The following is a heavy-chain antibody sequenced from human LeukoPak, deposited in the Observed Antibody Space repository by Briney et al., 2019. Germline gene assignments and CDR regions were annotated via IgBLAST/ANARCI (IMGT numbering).Heavy chain of an antibody. V-gene: IGHV1-2*02. CDR3: ARRVAAAGREFDY. CDR2: INPNSGGT. D-gene: IGHD6-13*01. J-gene: IGHJ4*02. CDR1: GYTFTGYY. Sequence: ASVKVSCKASGYTFTGYYIHWVRQTPGQGLEWMGWINPNSGGTNYAQKFQGRVTMTRDTSISTAYMELSRLRSDDTAVYYCARRVAAAGREFDYWGQGTLVTVSS.